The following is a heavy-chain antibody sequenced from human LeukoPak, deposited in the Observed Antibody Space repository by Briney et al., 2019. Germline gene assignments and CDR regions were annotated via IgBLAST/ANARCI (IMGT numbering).Heavy chain of an antibody. J-gene: IGHJ5*02. CDR3: ARYEGWFDP. Sequence: GKGLEWIGYIYYSGSTNYTPSLKSRVTISVDTSKNQFSLKLSSVTAADTAVYYCARYEGWFDPWGQGTLVTVSS. CDR2: IYYSGST. D-gene: IGHD3-3*01. V-gene: IGHV4-59*08.